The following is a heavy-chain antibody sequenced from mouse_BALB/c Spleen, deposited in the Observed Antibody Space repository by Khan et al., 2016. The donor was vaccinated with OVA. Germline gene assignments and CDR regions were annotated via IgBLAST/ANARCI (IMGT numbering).Heavy chain of an antibody. CDR2: INPHIGET. D-gene: IGHD1-1*01. V-gene: IGHV1-20*02. J-gene: IGHJ2*01. CDR3: ARKNGSDFDY. CDR1: GYSFTGYF. Sequence: EVELVESGPELVKPGASVKISCKASGYSFTGYFMNWVMQSHGKSLEWIGRINPHIGETFYNQKFKGKATLTVDDSSSTAHMELRSLSSEDSAVYYCARKNGSDFDYWGQGTTLTVSS.